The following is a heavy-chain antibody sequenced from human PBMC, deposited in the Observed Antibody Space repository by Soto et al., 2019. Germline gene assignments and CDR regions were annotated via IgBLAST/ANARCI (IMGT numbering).Heavy chain of an antibody. CDR2: IHSGGNT. D-gene: IGHD2-21*02. CDR3: ARALVTTPPRTFDY. Sequence: EVQLVESGGGLVQPGGSLRLSCAVSGFSVSSTFMNWVRQATGKGLEWVSVIHSGGNTFYGDSVKGRFTISRDNSKNTVYLQMRSLRGEDTAVYFFARALVTTPPRTFDYWGQGTLVTVSS. V-gene: IGHV3-66*01. J-gene: IGHJ4*02. CDR1: GFSVSSTF.